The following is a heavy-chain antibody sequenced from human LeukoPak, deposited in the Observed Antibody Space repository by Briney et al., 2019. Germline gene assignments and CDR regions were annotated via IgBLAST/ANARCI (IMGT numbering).Heavy chain of an antibody. Sequence: GGSLRLSCAASGFTFSSYAMHWVRQAPGKGLEWVSAISGSGGSTNYAGSVKGRFTISRDNSKNTLYLQMNSLRAEDTAVYYCARLYDYSNYFDYWGQGTLVTVSS. J-gene: IGHJ4*02. CDR1: GFTFSSYA. CDR2: ISGSGGST. D-gene: IGHD4-11*01. CDR3: ARLYDYSNYFDY. V-gene: IGHV3-23*01.